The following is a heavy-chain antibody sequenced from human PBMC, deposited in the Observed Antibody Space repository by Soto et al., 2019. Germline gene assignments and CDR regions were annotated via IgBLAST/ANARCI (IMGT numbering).Heavy chain of an antibody. V-gene: IGHV1-69*13. D-gene: IGHD6-13*01. CDR1: GCTFISYA. J-gene: IGHJ6*02. CDR3: ARTGVGSSSSYGGDYYYYYGMDV. CDR2: IIPSFGTA. Sequence: GASVNVSCKASGCTFISYAISWVRQAPGQGLEWMGGIIPSFGTANYAQKFQGRVAITADESTSTAYMELSSLRSEDTAVYYCARTGVGSSSSYGGDYYYYYGMDVWGQGTTVTVSS.